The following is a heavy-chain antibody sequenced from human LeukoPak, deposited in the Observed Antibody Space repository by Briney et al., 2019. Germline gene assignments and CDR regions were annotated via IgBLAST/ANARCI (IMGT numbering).Heavy chain of an antibody. J-gene: IGHJ4*02. V-gene: IGHV3-21*01. CDR2: ISTGSSYI. CDR3: ARDLLEIAADSYFDY. D-gene: IGHD6-13*01. Sequence: PGGSLRLSCAASGFTFSSYSMNWVRQAPGKGLEWVSSISTGSSYIYYADSVKGRFTISRDNAKNSLYLQMNSLRAEDTAVYYCARDLLEIAADSYFDYWGQGTLVTVSS. CDR1: GFTFSSYS.